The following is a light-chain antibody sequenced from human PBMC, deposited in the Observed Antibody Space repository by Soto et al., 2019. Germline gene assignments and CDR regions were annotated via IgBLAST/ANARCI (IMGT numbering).Light chain of an antibody. J-gene: IGLJ2*01. CDR1: SSDVGGYNY. CDR2: EVS. V-gene: IGLV2-14*01. Sequence: QSALTQPASVSGSPGQSITISCTGTSSDVGGYNYVSWYQQHPGKAPKFMIYEVSNRPSGVSNRFSGSKSGNTASLTISGLQAEDEADYYCSSYSTSSTLLFGGGTKVTVL. CDR3: SSYSTSSTLL.